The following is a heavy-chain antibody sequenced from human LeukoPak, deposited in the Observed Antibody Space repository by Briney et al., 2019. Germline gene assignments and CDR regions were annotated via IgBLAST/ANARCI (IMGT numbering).Heavy chain of an antibody. D-gene: IGHD3-10*01. CDR1: GITFSGAW. V-gene: IGHV3-74*01. Sequence: GGSLRLSCAASGITFSGAWMHWVRQAPGKGLVWVSRINDDGSFRRYANSVKGRFTISRDNARNTLFLQMDSLRAEDTAVYYCARVSGPGMNEYYHLWGQGTLVTVSS. J-gene: IGHJ1*01. CDR3: ARVSGPGMNEYYHL. CDR2: INDDGSFR.